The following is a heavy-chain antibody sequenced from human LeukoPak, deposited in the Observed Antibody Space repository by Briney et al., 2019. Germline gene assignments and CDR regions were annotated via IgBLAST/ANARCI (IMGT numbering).Heavy chain of an antibody. J-gene: IGHJ4*02. V-gene: IGHV4-4*02. D-gene: IGHD6-25*01. CDR3: TRENAALSPFGY. CDR2: VSVSGLS. CDR1: GGSITTTNF. Sequence: PSETLSLTCGVSGGSITTTNFWRWVRQTPGQGLEWIGEVSVSGLSDYNPSLRGRVTMSLDTSKNHLSLKLTSVTAADTAVYYCTRENAALSPFGYWGQGTLVTV.